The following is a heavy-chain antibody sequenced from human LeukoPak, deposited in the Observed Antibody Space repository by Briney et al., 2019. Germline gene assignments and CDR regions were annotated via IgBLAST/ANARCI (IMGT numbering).Heavy chain of an antibody. V-gene: IGHV4-39*07. CDR1: GGSISGSSYY. CDR2: IYYSGST. D-gene: IGHD6-19*01. J-gene: IGHJ5*02. CDR3: ASLGVWLVGQNWFDP. Sequence: SETLSLTCTVSGGSISGSSYYWGWIRQPPGKGLEWIGSIYYSGSTYYNPSLKSRVTISVDTSKNQFSLKLSSVTAADTAVYYCASLGVWLVGQNWFDPWGQGTLVTVSS.